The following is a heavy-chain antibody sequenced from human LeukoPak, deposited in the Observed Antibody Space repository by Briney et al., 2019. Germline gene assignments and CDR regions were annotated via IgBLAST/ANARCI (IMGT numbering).Heavy chain of an antibody. J-gene: IGHJ4*02. D-gene: IGHD6-19*01. CDR1: GLTVSNNY. CDR2: IYSGGYT. CDR3: ARDGGSGWFKNDY. V-gene: IGHV3-53*01. Sequence: PGGSLRLSCVASGLTVSNNYMGWVRQAPGKGLEWVSVIYSGGYTYYADSVKGRFTISRDNSKNTMYLQMNSLRAEDTAVYYCARDGGSGWFKNDYWGQGTLVTVSS.